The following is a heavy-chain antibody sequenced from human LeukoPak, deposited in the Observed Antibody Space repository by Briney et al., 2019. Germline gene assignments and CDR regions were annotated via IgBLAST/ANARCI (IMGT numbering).Heavy chain of an antibody. D-gene: IGHD5-12*01. CDR2: IYYSGST. V-gene: IGHV4-59*01. CDR3: AREGSGYGFR. Sequence: SETLSLTCTVSGGSISSYYWSWIRQPPGKGLEWIGYIYYSGSTNYNPSLKSRVTISVDTSKNQFSLKLSSVTAADTAVYYCAREGSGYGFRWGQGTLVTVSS. J-gene: IGHJ4*02. CDR1: GGSISSYY.